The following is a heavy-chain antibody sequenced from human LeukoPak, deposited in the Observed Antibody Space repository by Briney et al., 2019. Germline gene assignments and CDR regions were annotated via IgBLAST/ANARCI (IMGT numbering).Heavy chain of an antibody. CDR2: ISSYSGNT. J-gene: IGHJ4*02. V-gene: IGHV1-18*01. CDR3: ARESPERSGYSYTH. CDR1: GYTFTSYG. D-gene: IGHD5-18*01. Sequence: ASVKVSCKASGYTFTSYGFSWVRQAPGQGLEWMGWISSYSGNTNYAQKFQGRVTITRDTSASTAYMELSSLRSEDTAVYYCARESPERSGYSYTHWGQGILVTVSS.